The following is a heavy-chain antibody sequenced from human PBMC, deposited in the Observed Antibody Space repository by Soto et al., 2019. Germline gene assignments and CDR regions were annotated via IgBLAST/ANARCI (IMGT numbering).Heavy chain of an antibody. CDR1: DGSISTYDW. J-gene: IGHJ4*02. Sequence: QVQLHESGPGRVKPSETLSLTCVVSDGSISTYDWWTWVRQPPGKGLEWIGKMFHSGGADYSPSLKSRVTISADSSKNHFSLRLTAVTAADTAVYYCATGNVDSMLEYWGQGTQVAVSS. V-gene: IGHV4-4*02. CDR3: ATGNVDSMLEY. D-gene: IGHD3-3*01. CDR2: MFHSGGA.